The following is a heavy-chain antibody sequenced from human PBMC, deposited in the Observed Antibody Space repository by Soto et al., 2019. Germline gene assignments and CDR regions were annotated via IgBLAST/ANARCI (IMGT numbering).Heavy chain of an antibody. J-gene: IGHJ3*02. CDR3: ARDVMITFGGVTSRGAFDI. CDR2: IIPILGIA. V-gene: IGHV1-69*08. Sequence: QVQLVQSGAEVKKPGSSVKVSCKASGGTFSSYTISWVRQAPGQGLEWMGRIIPILGIANYAQKFQGRGTITADKSTSTAYMELSSLRSEDTAVYYCARDVMITFGGVTSRGAFDIWGQGTMVTVSS. D-gene: IGHD3-16*01. CDR1: GGTFSSYT.